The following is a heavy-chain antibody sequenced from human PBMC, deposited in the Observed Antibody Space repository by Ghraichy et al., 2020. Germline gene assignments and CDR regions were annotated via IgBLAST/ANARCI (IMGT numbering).Heavy chain of an antibody. Sequence: RGSLRLSCAASGFTFSSHWMHWVRQAPGKGLEWVATIKQDGSEKHFLDSVKGRFTISRDNAKSSLDLQMNSLRVEDTAVYYCVRGAGYYFDYWGQGTLVTVSS. J-gene: IGHJ4*02. V-gene: IGHV3-7*02. CDR3: VRGAGYYFDY. CDR2: IKQDGSEK. CDR1: GFTFSSHW. D-gene: IGHD6-19*01.